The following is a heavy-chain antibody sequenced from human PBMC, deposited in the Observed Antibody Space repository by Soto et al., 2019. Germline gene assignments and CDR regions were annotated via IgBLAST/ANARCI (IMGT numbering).Heavy chain of an antibody. CDR1: GFTFSSYW. CDR3: ARDLGGHDFSWFDP. D-gene: IGHD5-12*01. Sequence: GGSLRLSCVASGFTFSSYWMHWVRQAPGKGLVWVSRIHSDGSSTAYADSVKGRFTISRDNAKNTLYLQMNSLRAEDTAVYYCARDLGGHDFSWFDPWGQGTRVTVSS. V-gene: IGHV3-74*01. CDR2: IHSDGSST. J-gene: IGHJ5*02.